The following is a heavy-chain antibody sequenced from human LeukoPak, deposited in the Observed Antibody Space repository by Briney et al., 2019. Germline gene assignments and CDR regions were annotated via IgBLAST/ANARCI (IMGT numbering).Heavy chain of an antibody. CDR3: ARAGQLDY. V-gene: IGHV1-18*01. CDR2: INTNNVNR. D-gene: IGHD1-1*01. CDR1: GYTFTSYG. J-gene: IGHJ4*02. Sequence: GASVKVSCKASGYTFTSYGINWVRQAPGQGLEWRGWINTNNVNRNYEQKLQGRVTMTTDTSTNTAYMELMTLTSDDTAVYYCARAGQLDYWGQGTLVTVSS.